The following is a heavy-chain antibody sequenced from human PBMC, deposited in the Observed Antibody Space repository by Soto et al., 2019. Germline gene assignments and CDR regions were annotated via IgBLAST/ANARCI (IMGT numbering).Heavy chain of an antibody. CDR1: GGTFSSYA. CDR2: IIPIFGTA. D-gene: IGHD4-17*01. Sequence: QVQLVQSGAEVKKPGSSVKVSCKASGGTFSSYAISWVRQAPGQGLEWMGGIIPIFGTANYAQKFQGRATITAAESASKAYMELSSLRSEDTSVYYCARAPTPPVTTFDLGWFDPWGQGTLVTVSS. CDR3: ARAPTPPVTTFDLGWFDP. J-gene: IGHJ5*02. V-gene: IGHV1-69*12.